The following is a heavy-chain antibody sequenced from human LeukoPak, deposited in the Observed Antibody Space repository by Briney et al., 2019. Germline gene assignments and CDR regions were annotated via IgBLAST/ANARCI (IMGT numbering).Heavy chain of an antibody. V-gene: IGHV4-59*01. CDR2: IYYSGST. Sequence: SETLSLTCTVSGGSISSYYWSWIRQPPGKGLEWIGYIYYSGSTNYNPSLKSRVTISVDTSENQFSLKLSSVTAADTAVYYCAREVGANDAFDIWGQGTMVTVSS. CDR1: GGSISSYY. D-gene: IGHD1-26*01. J-gene: IGHJ3*02. CDR3: AREVGANDAFDI.